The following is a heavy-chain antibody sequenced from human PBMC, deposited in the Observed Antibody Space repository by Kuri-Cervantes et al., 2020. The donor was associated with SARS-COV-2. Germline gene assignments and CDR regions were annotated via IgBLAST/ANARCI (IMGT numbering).Heavy chain of an antibody. V-gene: IGHV3-33*01. J-gene: IGHJ6*02. CDR3: ARSLYGGTSWYYGMDV. D-gene: IGHD4-23*01. Sequence: SLKISCVASGCTLSSYAMHSVRQAPGKGPEWVAVIWYDGSNKYHADSVKGRFTISRENSKNTLYLQMNSLSAEDTAVYYCARSLYGGTSWYYGMDVWGQGTTVTVSS. CDR2: IWYDGSNK. CDR1: GCTLSSYA.